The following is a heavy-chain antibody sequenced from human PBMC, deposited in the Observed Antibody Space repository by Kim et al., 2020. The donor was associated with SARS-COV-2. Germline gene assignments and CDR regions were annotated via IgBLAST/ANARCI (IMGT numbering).Heavy chain of an antibody. CDR1: GYTFTSYG. Sequence: ASVQVSCKASGYTFTSYGISWVRQAPGQGLEWMGWISAYNGNTNYAQKLQGRVTMTTDTSTSTAYMELRSLRSDDTAVYYCARDYGVVVITYSDYWGQGTLVTVSS. V-gene: IGHV1-18*04. CDR3: ARDYGVVVITYSDY. J-gene: IGHJ4*02. CDR2: ISAYNGNT. D-gene: IGHD3-22*01.